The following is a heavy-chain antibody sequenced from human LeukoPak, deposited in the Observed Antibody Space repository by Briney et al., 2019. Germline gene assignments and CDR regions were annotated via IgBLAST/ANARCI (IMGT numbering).Heavy chain of an antibody. V-gene: IGHV3-30*03. CDR3: ARVEAGLVVVPAAMGTDVWFDP. J-gene: IGHJ5*02. D-gene: IGHD2-2*01. CDR2: ISYDGSNK. CDR1: GFTFSSYG. Sequence: GGSLRLSCAASGFTFSSYGMHWVRQAPGKGLEWVAVISYDGSNKYYADSVKGRFTISRDNSKNTLYLQMNSLRAEDTAVYYCARVEAGLVVVPAAMGTDVWFDPWGQGTLVTVSS.